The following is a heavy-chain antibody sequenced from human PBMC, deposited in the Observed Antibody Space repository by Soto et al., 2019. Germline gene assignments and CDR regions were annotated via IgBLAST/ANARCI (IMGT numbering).Heavy chain of an antibody. CDR1: GYTFTSYA. CDR3: ARATTGTWAFDI. V-gene: IGHV1-3*02. D-gene: IGHD3-9*01. Sequence: ASVKVSCKASGYTFTSYAMHWVRQPPGQRLEWMGWSNAGNGNTKYSQEFQGRVTITRDTSASTAYMELSSLRSEDMAVYYCARATTGTWAFDIWGQGTMVTVSS. J-gene: IGHJ3*02. CDR2: SNAGNGNT.